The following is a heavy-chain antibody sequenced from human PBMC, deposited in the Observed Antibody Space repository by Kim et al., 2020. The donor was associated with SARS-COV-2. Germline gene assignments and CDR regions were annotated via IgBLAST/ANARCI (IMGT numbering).Heavy chain of an antibody. CDR1: GGSISSYY. Sequence: SETLSLTCTVSGGSISSYYWSWIRQPDGKGLEWIGRIYTSGSTNYNPSLKSRVTMSVDTSKNQFSLKLSSVTAADTAVYYCARGFFAQWLGNNWFDPWGQGTLVTVSS. V-gene: IGHV4-4*07. CDR2: IYTSGST. D-gene: IGHD6-19*01. J-gene: IGHJ5*02. CDR3: ARGFFAQWLGNNWFDP.